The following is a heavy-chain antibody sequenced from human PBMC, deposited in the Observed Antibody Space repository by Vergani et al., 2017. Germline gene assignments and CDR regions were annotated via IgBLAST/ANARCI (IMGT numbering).Heavy chain of an antibody. V-gene: IGHV3-15*01. J-gene: IGHJ5*02. CDR3: THYSSSWCWFDP. CDR1: GFTFSNAW. D-gene: IGHD6-13*01. CDR2: IKSKTDGGTT. Sequence: EVQLVESGGGLVKPGGSLRLSCAASGFTFSNAWMSWVRQAPGKGLEWVGRIKSKTDGGTTDYAAPVKGRFTISRDDSKNTLYLQMNSLRTEDTAVYYCTHYSSSWCWFDPWGQGTLVTVSS.